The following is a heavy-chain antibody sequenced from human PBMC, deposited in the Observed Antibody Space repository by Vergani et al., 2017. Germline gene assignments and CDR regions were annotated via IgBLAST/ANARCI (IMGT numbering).Heavy chain of an antibody. CDR3: ARDGGQLREWYFDL. J-gene: IGHJ2*01. CDR2: IRSKAYGGTT. Sequence: EVQLVESGGGLVKPGRSLRLSCTASGFTFGDYAMSWFRQAPGKGLEWVGFIRSKAYGGTTEYAASVKGRFTISRDDSKSIAYLQMNSLKTEDTAVYYCARDGGQLREWYFDLWGRGTLVTVSS. V-gene: IGHV3-49*05. CDR1: GFTFGDYA. D-gene: IGHD3-16*01.